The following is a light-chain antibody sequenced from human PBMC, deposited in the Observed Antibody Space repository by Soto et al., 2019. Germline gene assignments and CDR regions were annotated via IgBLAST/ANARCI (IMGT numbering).Light chain of an antibody. V-gene: IGKV3-20*01. CDR1: QSVGSRY. J-gene: IGKJ1*01. Sequence: EIVLTQSPGTLSLSPGERATLSCRASQSVGSRYIAWYQQKPGQAPRLLIYGASTRATGIPDRFSASGSGTDFTLTISRLEPEDSAVFYCHLYGASPPTFGQGTKVEI. CDR2: GAS. CDR3: HLYGASPPT.